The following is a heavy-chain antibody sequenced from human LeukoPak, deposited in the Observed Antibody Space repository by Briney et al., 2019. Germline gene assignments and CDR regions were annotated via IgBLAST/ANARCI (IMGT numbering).Heavy chain of an antibody. CDR3: ARLDYYGSGSYQVDY. CDR2: IKQDGSEK. D-gene: IGHD3-10*01. CDR1: GFTFSSYW. Sequence: PGGSLRLSCAASGFTFSSYWMSWVRQAPGKGLEWVANIKQDGSEKYYVDSVKGRFTISRDNAKNSLYLQMNSLSAEDTAVYYCARLDYYGSGSYQVDYWGQGTLVTVSS. J-gene: IGHJ4*02. V-gene: IGHV3-7*03.